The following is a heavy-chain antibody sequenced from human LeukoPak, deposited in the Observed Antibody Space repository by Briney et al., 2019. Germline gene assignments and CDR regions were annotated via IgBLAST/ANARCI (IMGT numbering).Heavy chain of an antibody. J-gene: IGHJ4*02. Sequence: ASVKVSCKASGYTFTGYYMHWVRQAPGQGLEWMGWINPNSGGTNYAQKFQGRVTMTRDTSISTAYMELSRLRSDDTAVYYCARDPNIVVVTGFDYWGQGTLVTVS. D-gene: IGHD2-21*02. CDR1: GYTFTGYY. CDR2: INPNSGGT. V-gene: IGHV1-2*02. CDR3: ARDPNIVVVTGFDY.